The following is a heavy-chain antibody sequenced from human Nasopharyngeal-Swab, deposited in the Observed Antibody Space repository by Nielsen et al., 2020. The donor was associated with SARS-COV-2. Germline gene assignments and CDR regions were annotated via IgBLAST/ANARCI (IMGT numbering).Heavy chain of an antibody. CDR3: ATTGSGSYGRYYYYYYGMDV. V-gene: IGHV1-69*13. D-gene: IGHD1-26*01. J-gene: IGHJ6*02. Sequence: SSVKVSCKASGCTFSSYAISWVRQAPGQGLEWMGGIIPIFGTANYAQKFQGRVTITADESTSTAYMELSSLRSEDTAVYYCATTGSGSYGRYYYYYYGMDVWGQGTTVTVSS. CDR2: IIPIFGTA. CDR1: GCTFSSYA.